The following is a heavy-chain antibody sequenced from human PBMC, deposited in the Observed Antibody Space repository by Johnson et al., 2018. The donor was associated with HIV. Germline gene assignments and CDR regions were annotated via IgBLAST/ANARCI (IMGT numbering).Heavy chain of an antibody. CDR2: ISYDGSNK. CDR1: GFTFSSYA. D-gene: IGHD1-26*01. V-gene: IGHV3-30-3*01. Sequence: QVQLVESGGGVVQPGRSLRLSCAASGFTFSSYAMHWVRQAPGKGLEWVAVISYDGSNKYYADSVKGRFTISRDNSKNTLYLQMNSLRAEDTAVYSCARDWSLNSREVAFDIWGQGTMVTVSS. CDR3: ARDWSLNSREVAFDI. J-gene: IGHJ3*02.